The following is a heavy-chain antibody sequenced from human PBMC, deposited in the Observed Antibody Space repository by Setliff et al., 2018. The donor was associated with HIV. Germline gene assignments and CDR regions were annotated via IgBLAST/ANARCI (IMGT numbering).Heavy chain of an antibody. CDR3: AREDYIFDAFDM. Sequence: PSETLSLTCTVSGDSINSGTYYWSWIRQPAGKGLEWIGRLHLSGDTNYNPSLKSRVTMSIDTSKNQFSLKLSSVTAADTAVYYCAREDYIFDAFDMWGQGTMVTVSS. CDR2: LHLSGDT. V-gene: IGHV4-61*02. D-gene: IGHD3-16*01. CDR1: GDSINSGTYY. J-gene: IGHJ3*02.